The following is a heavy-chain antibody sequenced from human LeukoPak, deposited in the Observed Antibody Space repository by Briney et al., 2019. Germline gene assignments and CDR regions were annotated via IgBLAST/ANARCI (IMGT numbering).Heavy chain of an antibody. Sequence: GGSLRHSCAASGFTFSSYSMNWVRQAPGKGLEWVSYISSSSSTIYYTDSVKGRLTISRDNAKNSLNLQMNSLRDEDTAVYYCATVRGVALYYFDYWGQGTLVTVSS. V-gene: IGHV3-48*02. CDR1: GFTFSSYS. CDR2: ISSSSSTI. J-gene: IGHJ4*02. CDR3: ATVRGVALYYFDY. D-gene: IGHD3-10*01.